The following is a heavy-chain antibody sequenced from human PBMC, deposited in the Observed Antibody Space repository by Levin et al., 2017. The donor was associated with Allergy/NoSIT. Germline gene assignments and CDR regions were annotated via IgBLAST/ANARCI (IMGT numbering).Heavy chain of an antibody. CDR3: AKGPITMIVVAVAFDI. CDR2: ISYDGSNK. J-gene: IGHJ3*02. D-gene: IGHD3-22*01. Sequence: GGSLRLSCAASGFTFSSYGMHWVRQAPGKGLEWVAVISYDGSNKYYADSVKGRFTISRDNSKNTLYLQMNSLRAEDTAVYYCAKGPITMIVVAVAFDIWGQGTMVTVSS. V-gene: IGHV3-30*18. CDR1: GFTFSSYG.